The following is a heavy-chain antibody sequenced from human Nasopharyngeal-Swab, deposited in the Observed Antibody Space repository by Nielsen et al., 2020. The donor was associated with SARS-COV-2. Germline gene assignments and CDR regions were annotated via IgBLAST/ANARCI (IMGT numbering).Heavy chain of an antibody. J-gene: IGHJ4*02. CDR2: IYSGGTT. V-gene: IGHV3-66*01. CDR1: GFAVSSKY. Sequence: GESLKLSCAASGFAVSSKYMSWVRQAPGKGLEWVSVIYSGGTTDYADSVKGRFTISRDSPKNMLYLQLNSLRAEDTAVYYCASGHSSTPDNWGQGTLVTVSS. D-gene: IGHD2-2*01. CDR3: ASGHSSTPDN.